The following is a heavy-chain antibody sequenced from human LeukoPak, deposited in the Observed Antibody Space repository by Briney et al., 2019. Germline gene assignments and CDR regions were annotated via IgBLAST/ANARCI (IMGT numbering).Heavy chain of an antibody. D-gene: IGHD3-9*01. V-gene: IGHV1-69*13. Sequence: SVKVSCKASGGTFSSYAISWVRQAPGQGLEWMGGIIPIFGTANYAQKFQGRVTITADESTSTAYMELSSPRSEDTAVYYCARALHYDILTGYYGNYFDYWGQGTLVTVSS. CDR2: IIPIFGTA. CDR1: GGTFSSYA. CDR3: ARALHYDILTGYYGNYFDY. J-gene: IGHJ4*02.